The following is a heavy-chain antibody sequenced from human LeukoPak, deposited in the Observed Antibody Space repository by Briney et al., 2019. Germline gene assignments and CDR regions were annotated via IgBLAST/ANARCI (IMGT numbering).Heavy chain of an antibody. CDR1: GVSITTYY. D-gene: IGHD2-2*01. J-gene: IGHJ4*02. V-gene: IGHV4-59*08. Sequence: PSETLSLTCTVSGVSITTYYCTWIRQPPGKGLEWIGYAYYSAITNYNPSLRNRVTISLDTSKNQFSLKLTSVTAADTALYYCARSDGIRGKYLLDYWGQGSLVTVSS. CDR2: AYYSAIT. CDR3: ARSDGIRGKYLLDY.